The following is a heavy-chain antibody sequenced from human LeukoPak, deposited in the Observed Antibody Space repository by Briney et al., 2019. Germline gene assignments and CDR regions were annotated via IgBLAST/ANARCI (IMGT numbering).Heavy chain of an antibody. D-gene: IGHD3-22*01. CDR2: IKSKTDGGTT. CDR3: TTASYYYDTSAYYSSDY. CDR1: GFTITNAW. Sequence: GGSLRLSCAASGFTITNAWITWVRHAPGKGLQWGGRIKSKTDGGTTDYAAPVKGRFTISRDDSKNTLHLQMNTLKTEDTAVYYCTTASYYYDTSAYYSSDYWGQGTLVTVSS. V-gene: IGHV3-15*01. J-gene: IGHJ4*02.